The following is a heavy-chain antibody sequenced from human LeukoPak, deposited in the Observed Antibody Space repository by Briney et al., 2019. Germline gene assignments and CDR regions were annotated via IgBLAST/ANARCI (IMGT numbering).Heavy chain of an antibody. Sequence: ASVKVSCKASGYTFTSYDINWVRQATGQGLEWMGWMNPNSGNTGYAQKFQGRVTITRNTSISTAYMELSSLRSEDTAVYYCARTSMVATSHYYYYMDVWGKGTTVTVSS. CDR2: MNPNSGNT. J-gene: IGHJ6*03. V-gene: IGHV1-8*03. CDR3: ARTSMVATSHYYYYMDV. D-gene: IGHD5-12*01. CDR1: GYTFTSYD.